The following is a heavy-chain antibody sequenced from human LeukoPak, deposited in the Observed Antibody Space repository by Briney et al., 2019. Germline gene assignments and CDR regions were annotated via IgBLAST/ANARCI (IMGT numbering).Heavy chain of an antibody. CDR3: ARLFNGDDY. CDR1: GGSISSYY. V-gene: IGHV4-59*08. D-gene: IGHD3-10*01. Sequence: SETLSLTCTVSGGSISSYYWSWIRQPPGKGLEWIGYIYYSGSTNYNPSLKSRVTISVDTSKNQFSLKLSSVTTADTAVYYCARLFNGDDYWGQGTLVTVSS. CDR2: IYYSGST. J-gene: IGHJ4*02.